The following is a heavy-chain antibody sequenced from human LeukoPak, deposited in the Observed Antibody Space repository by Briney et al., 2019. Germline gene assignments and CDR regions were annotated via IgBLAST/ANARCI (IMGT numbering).Heavy chain of an antibody. CDR2: ISGSGGST. D-gene: IGHD3-22*01. CDR1: GFTFSSYA. Sequence: GGSLRLSCAASGFTFSSYAMSWVRQAPGKGLEWVSAISGSGGSTYYADSVKGRFTISRDNSKNTLYLQMNSLRAEDTAVYYCAKGDYDSSDYYYGLFDYWGQGTLVTVSS. V-gene: IGHV3-23*01. CDR3: AKGDYDSSDYYYGLFDY. J-gene: IGHJ4*02.